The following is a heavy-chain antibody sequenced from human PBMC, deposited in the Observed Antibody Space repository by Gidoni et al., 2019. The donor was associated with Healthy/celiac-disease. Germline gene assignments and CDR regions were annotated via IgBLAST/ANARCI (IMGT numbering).Heavy chain of an antibody. J-gene: IGHJ5*02. V-gene: IGHV4-30-2*01. D-gene: IGHD2-2*01. CDR1: GGSIRIAGDS. Sequence: QLQLQESGSGLVKPSQTLSPTCAASGGSIRIAGDSWSWIRQPPGKGLEWIGYSNHSGSTYYNPSHKSRVTITVDRDKNQFSLKLSSVTAGDTAVYYCARGYCSSTSCYGLNWSDPWGQGTLVTVSS. CDR2: SNHSGST. CDR3: ARGYCSSTSCYGLNWSDP.